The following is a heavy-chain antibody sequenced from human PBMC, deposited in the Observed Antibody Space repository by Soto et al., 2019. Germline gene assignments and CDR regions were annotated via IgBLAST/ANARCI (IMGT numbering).Heavy chain of an antibody. V-gene: IGHV1-46*01. CDR1: GYTFTSYY. D-gene: IGHD6-19*01. CDR3: ARTSGSSGWYYWFDP. Sequence: ASVKVSCKASGYTFTSYYMHWVRQAPGQGLEWMGIINPSGGSTSYAQKFQGRVTMTRDTSTSTVYMELSSLRSEDTAVYYCARTSGSSGWYYWFDPRGQGTLVTVSS. J-gene: IGHJ5*02. CDR2: INPSGGST.